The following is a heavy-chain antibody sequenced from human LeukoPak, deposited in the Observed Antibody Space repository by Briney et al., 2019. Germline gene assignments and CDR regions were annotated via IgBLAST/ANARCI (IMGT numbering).Heavy chain of an antibody. V-gene: IGHV4-59*01. CDR1: GGSISSYY. CDR3: ARVHNNWHFDY. Sequence: PSETLSLTCTVSGGSISSYYWSWIRQPPGKGLEWIGYIYYSGSTNYNPSLKSRVTISVDTSKNQFSLKLSSVTAADTAVYYCARVHNNWHFDYWGQRARLTVSS. D-gene: IGHD1-20*01. CDR2: IYYSGST. J-gene: IGHJ4*02.